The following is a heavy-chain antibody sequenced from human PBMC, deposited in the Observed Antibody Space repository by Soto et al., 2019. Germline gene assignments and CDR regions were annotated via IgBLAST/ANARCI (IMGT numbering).Heavy chain of an antibody. Sequence: GGSLRLSCAASGFTFSSYWMSWVRQAPGKGLEWVANIKQDGSEKYYVDSVKGRFTISRDNAKNSLYLQMNSLRAEDTAVYYCARDHGGWELLLHRGRFSFDYWGQGTLVTVSS. J-gene: IGHJ4*02. D-gene: IGHD2-15*01. V-gene: IGHV3-7*01. CDR3: ARDHGGWELLLHRGRFSFDY. CDR1: GFTFSSYW. CDR2: IKQDGSEK.